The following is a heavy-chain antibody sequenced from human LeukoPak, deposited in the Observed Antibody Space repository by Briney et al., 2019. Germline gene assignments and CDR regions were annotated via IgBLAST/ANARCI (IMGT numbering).Heavy chain of an antibody. CDR3: ASLPRGVRYCSSTSCYRDYYGMDV. CDR2: INHSGST. Sequence: SETLSLTCAVYGGSFSGYYWSRIRQPPGKGLEWIGEINHSGSTNYNPSLKSRVTISVDTSKNQFSLKLSSVTAADTAVYYCASLPRGVRYCSSTSCYRDYYGMDVWGQGTTVTVSS. V-gene: IGHV4-34*01. J-gene: IGHJ6*02. D-gene: IGHD2-2*01. CDR1: GGSFSGYY.